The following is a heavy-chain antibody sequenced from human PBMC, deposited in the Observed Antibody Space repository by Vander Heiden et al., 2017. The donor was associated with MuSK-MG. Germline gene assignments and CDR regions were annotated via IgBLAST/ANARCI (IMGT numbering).Heavy chain of an antibody. J-gene: IGHJ4*02. V-gene: IGHV1-2*02. CDR3: ARYMVVVRGAVDY. Sequence: QVQLVQSGAEVKKPGASVKVSCKASGYTFTGYFLHWVRQAPGQGLEWMGWIDPNSGDTSISTAYMEVSSLNSDDTAVYYCARYMVVVRGAVDYWGQGTLVTVSS. CDR2: IDPNSG. D-gene: IGHD3-10*01. CDR1: GYTFTGYF.